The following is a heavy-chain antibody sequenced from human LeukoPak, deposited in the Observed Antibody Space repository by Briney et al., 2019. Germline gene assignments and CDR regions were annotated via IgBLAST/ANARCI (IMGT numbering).Heavy chain of an antibody. Sequence: GGSLRLSCAASGFTFSSYAMHWVRQAPGKGLEWVAVISYDGSNKYYADSVKGRFTISRDNSKNTLYLQMNSLRAEDTAVYYCARGSPSGQYDYWGQGTLVTVSS. CDR1: GFTFSSYA. CDR2: ISYDGSNK. V-gene: IGHV3-30*04. D-gene: IGHD2-15*01. CDR3: ARGSPSGQYDY. J-gene: IGHJ4*02.